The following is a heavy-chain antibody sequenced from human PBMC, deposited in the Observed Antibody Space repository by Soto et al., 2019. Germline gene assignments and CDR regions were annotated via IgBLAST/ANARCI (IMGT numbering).Heavy chain of an antibody. D-gene: IGHD3-3*01. J-gene: IGHJ6*02. CDR3: ASGDIDYDFWSGYYYYYGMDV. Sequence: SETLSLTCAVSGYSISLGYYWGWIRQPPGKGLEWIGSIYHSGNTYYNPSLKSRVTISVDTSKNQFSLKLSSVTAADTAVYYCASGDIDYDFWSGYYYYYGMDVWGQGTTVTVSS. CDR2: IYHSGNT. V-gene: IGHV4-38-2*01. CDR1: GYSISLGYY.